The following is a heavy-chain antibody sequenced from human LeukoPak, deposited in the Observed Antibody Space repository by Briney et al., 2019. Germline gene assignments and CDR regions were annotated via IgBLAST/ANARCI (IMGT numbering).Heavy chain of an antibody. D-gene: IGHD1-14*01. CDR2: ISSSGRLM. Sequence: GGSLRLSCAASGFTFSDYYINWIRQAPGKGLEWVSHISSSGRLMQYADSVKGRFTITRDNAQNFMSLQMNSLKPEDTAVYYCARDTNNVLDVWGRGTTVTVSS. CDR1: GFTFSDYY. V-gene: IGHV3-11*01. J-gene: IGHJ6*02. CDR3: ARDTNNVLDV.